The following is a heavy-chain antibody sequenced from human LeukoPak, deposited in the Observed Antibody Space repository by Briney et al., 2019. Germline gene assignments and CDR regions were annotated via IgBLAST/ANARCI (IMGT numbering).Heavy chain of an antibody. Sequence: GGSLRLSCSASGFIFSNYPMQWVRQAAGKGLDYISAISSDGGTTYYADSVKGRFTISRDNSKNTLYLQMNSLRAEDTAVYYCAKSKSDSYGTYYYYGMDVWGQGTTVTVSS. D-gene: IGHD5-18*01. CDR2: ISSDGGTT. CDR3: AKSKSDSYGTYYYYGMDV. CDR1: GFIFSNYP. V-gene: IGHV3-64*04. J-gene: IGHJ6*02.